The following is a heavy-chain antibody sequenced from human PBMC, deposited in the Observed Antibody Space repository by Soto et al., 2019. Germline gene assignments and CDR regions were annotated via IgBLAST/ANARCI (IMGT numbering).Heavy chain of an antibody. Sequence: GGSLRLSCAASGFTFSSYAMHWVRQAPGKGLEWVAVISYDGSNKYYADSVKGRFTISRDNSKNTLYLQMNSLRAEDTAVYYCARSGYYYPLDFDHWGQGNLVTVSS. CDR1: GFTFSSYA. J-gene: IGHJ4*02. D-gene: IGHD3-22*01. CDR3: ARSGYYYPLDFDH. CDR2: ISYDGSNK. V-gene: IGHV3-30-3*01.